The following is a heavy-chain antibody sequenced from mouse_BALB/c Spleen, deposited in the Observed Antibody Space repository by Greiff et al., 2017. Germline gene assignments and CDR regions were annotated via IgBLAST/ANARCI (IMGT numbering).Heavy chain of an antibody. D-gene: IGHD2-1*01. CDR1: GYSITSDYA. CDR3: ARRRGNYGYFDV. CDR2: ISYSGST. V-gene: IGHV3-2*02. J-gene: IGHJ1*01. Sequence: VQLKESGPGLVKPSQSLSLTCTVTGYSITSDYAWNWIRQFPGNKLEWMGYISYSGSTSYNPSLKSRISITRDTSKNQFFLQLNSVTTEDTATYYCARRRGNYGYFDVWGAGTTVTVSS.